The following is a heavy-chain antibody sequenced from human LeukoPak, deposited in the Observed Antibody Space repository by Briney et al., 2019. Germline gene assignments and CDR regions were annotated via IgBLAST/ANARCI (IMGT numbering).Heavy chain of an antibody. CDR1: GFTFSSYA. CDR3: AKGRDYGDTKDAFDI. CDR2: ISGSGGST. Sequence: PGGSLRLSCAASGFTFSSYAMSWVRQAPGKGLEWVSAISGSGGSTYYADSVKGRFTISRDNSKNTLYLQMDSLRAEDTAVYYCAKGRDYGDTKDAFDIWGQGTMVTVSS. J-gene: IGHJ3*02. D-gene: IGHD4-17*01. V-gene: IGHV3-23*01.